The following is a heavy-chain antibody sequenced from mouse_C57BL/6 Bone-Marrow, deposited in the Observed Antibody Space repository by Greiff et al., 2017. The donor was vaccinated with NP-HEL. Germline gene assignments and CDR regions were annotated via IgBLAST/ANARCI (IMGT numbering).Heavy chain of an antibody. D-gene: IGHD1-1*01. CDR1: GFNIKDDY. V-gene: IGHV14-4*01. J-gene: IGHJ1*03. CDR2: IDPENGDT. Sequence: EVQLVESGAELVRPGASVKLSCTASGFNIKDDYMHWVKQRPEQGLEWIGWIDPENGDTEYASKFQGKATITADTSSNTAYLQLSSLTSEDTAVYYCTTYYYGSYWYFDVWGTGTTVTVSA. CDR3: TTYYYGSYWYFDV.